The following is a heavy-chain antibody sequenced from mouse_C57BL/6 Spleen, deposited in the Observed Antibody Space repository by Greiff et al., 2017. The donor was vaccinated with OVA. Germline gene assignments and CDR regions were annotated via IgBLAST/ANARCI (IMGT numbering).Heavy chain of an antibody. J-gene: IGHJ2*01. CDR3: ARRGYFLFDY. V-gene: IGHV1-26*01. Sequence: EVQLQQSGPELVKPGASVKISCKASGYTFTDYYMNWVKQSHGKSLEWIGDINPNNGGTSYNQKFKGKATLTVDKSSSTAYMELRSLTSEDSAVYYCARRGYFLFDYWGQGTTLTVSS. CDR1: GYTFTDYY. CDR2: INPNNGGT. D-gene: IGHD2-3*01.